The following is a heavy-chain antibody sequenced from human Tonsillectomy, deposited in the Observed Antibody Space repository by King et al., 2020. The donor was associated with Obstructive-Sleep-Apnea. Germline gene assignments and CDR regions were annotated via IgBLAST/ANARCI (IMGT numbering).Heavy chain of an antibody. Sequence: VQLVESGGGVVQPGRSLSLSCAASGFTFSTYGMHWVRQAPGKGLEWVAVIWDDGSNEYYADSVKGRFTISRDNAKNTLYLQMNSLRAEETPVYYCARASGARFYYGLDVWGQGTTVTVSS. CDR2: IWDDGSNE. J-gene: IGHJ6*02. CDR3: ARASGARFYYGLDV. D-gene: IGHD2-8*02. V-gene: IGHV3-33*01. CDR1: GFTFSTYG.